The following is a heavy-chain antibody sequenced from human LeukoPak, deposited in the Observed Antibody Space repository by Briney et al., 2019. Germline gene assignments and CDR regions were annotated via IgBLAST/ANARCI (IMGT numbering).Heavy chain of an antibody. Sequence: GASVKVSCKASGGTFSSYAISWVRQAPGQGLEWMGRIIPIFGTANYAQKFQGRVTITTDESTSTAYMELSSLRSEDTAVYYCAKGYPYYYYMDVWGKGTTVTVSS. D-gene: IGHD2-15*01. CDR2: IIPIFGTA. CDR1: GGTFSSYA. J-gene: IGHJ6*03. V-gene: IGHV1-69*05. CDR3: AKGYPYYYYMDV.